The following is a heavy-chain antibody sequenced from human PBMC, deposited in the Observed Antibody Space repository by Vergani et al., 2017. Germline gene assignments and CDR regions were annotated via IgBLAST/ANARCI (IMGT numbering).Heavy chain of an antibody. CDR3: ARQFWVSQGVGAFET. CDR1: GYSVGSGYY. V-gene: IGHV4-38-2*01. CDR2: VFHSGSA. Sequence: QVDLQESGPGLVKSSETLSLNCAVSGYSVGSGYYWGWIRQPPGKGLEWIATVFHSGSAYYNPSLRRRVTISVETSKNQFSLRLTTLTAADTAVYYCARQFWVSQGVGAFETWGRGTEVSVSS. D-gene: IGHD3-16*01. J-gene: IGHJ3*02.